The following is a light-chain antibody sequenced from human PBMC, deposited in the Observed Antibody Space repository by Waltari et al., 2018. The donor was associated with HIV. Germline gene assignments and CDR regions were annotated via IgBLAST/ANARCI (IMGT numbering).Light chain of an antibody. CDR3: GTWDSSLGAGV. Sequence: QSVLTQPPSVSAAPGQKVTISCSGSSSNFGNSFVSWYQPLPGAAPKLLIYDNNKRPSGISDRFSGSKSGTSATLAITGLQTGDEAEYYCGTWDSSLGAGVFGGGTRLTVL. CDR1: SSNFGNSF. V-gene: IGLV1-51*01. CDR2: DNN. J-gene: IGLJ3*02.